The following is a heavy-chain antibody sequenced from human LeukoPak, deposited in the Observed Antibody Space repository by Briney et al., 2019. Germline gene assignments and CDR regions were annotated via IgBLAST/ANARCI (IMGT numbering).Heavy chain of an antibody. V-gene: IGHV3-23*01. Sequence: PGGSLRLSCAASGFTFSSYAMSWVRQAPGKGLEWVSTISGSGGRTNHADSVKGRFTISRDNSKNTLYLQMNSLRAEDTAVYYCAKSVGATSWWGQGTLVTVSS. D-gene: IGHD1-26*01. J-gene: IGHJ4*02. CDR2: ISGSGGRT. CDR1: GFTFSSYA. CDR3: AKSVGATSW.